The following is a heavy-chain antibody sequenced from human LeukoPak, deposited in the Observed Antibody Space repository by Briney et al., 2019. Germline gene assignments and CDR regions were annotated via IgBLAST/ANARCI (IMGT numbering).Heavy chain of an antibody. CDR1: GYSFTSYA. D-gene: IGHD6-13*01. CDR3: ARDPLRSTWSTYYNALDV. Sequence: ASVKVSCKASGYSFTSYAINWVRQAPRQGLEWMGWISAYNGNTDYAQKLQGRVTMTTDTSTSTAYMELRSLTSDDTAVYYCARDPLRSTWSTYYNALDVWGQGTTVTVSS. J-gene: IGHJ6*02. CDR2: ISAYNGNT. V-gene: IGHV1-18*01.